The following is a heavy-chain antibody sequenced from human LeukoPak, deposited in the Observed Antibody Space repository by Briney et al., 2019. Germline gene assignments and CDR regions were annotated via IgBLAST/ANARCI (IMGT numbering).Heavy chain of an antibody. J-gene: IGHJ4*02. V-gene: IGHV3-53*01. D-gene: IGHD2-2*01. CDR2: IYSGGST. CDR3: ARDRGYCSSTSCFYFDY. CDR1: GFTVSSNY. Sequence: GGSLRLSCAASGFTVSSNYMSWVRQAPGKGLEWVSVIYSGGSTYYADSVKGRFTISRDNSKNSLYLQMNSLRAEDTAVYCCARDRGYCSSTSCFYFDYWGQGTLVTVSS.